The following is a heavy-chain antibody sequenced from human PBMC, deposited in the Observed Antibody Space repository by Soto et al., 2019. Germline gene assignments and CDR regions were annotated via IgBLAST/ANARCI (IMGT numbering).Heavy chain of an antibody. Sequence: QVQLVESGGGVVQPGRSLRLSCAASGFTFSSYTMYWVRQAPGKGLEWVAVISYDGSNKYYADSVKGRFTISRDNSKNTLYLQMNSLRAEDTAVYYCAREGAALTLYYFYGMDVW. J-gene: IGHJ6*01. V-gene: IGHV3-30-3*01. D-gene: IGHD3-16*01. CDR1: GFTFSSYT. CDR2: ISYDGSNK. CDR3: AREGAALTLYYFYGMDV.